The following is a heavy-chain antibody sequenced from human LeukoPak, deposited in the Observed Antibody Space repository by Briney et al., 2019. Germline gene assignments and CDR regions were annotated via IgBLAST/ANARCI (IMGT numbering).Heavy chain of an antibody. CDR2: INPNSGGT. D-gene: IGHD3-10*01. CDR1: GYTFTGYY. CDR3: ARDLEGYHYGSGNYPQ. V-gene: IGHV1-2*02. J-gene: IGHJ4*02. Sequence: ASVKVSCKSSGYTFTGYYIHWLRQAPGQGLEWMGFINPNSGGTNYAQKFQGRVTMTRDTSISTAYMELSSLTSDDTAVYYCARDLEGYHYGSGNYPQWGQGTLITVSS.